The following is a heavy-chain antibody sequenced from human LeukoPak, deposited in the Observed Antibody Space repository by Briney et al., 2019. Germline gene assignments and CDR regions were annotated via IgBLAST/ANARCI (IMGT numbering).Heavy chain of an antibody. J-gene: IGHJ4*02. D-gene: IGHD3-10*02. V-gene: IGHV4-34*01. CDR3: ARMIGDY. Sequence: SETLSLTCAVYGGSFSGYYWSWIRQPPGKGLEWIGEINHSGSTNYNPSLKSRVTISVDTSKNQFSLKLSSVTAADTAVYYCARMIGDYWGQGTLVTVPS. CDR1: GGSFSGYY. CDR2: INHSGST.